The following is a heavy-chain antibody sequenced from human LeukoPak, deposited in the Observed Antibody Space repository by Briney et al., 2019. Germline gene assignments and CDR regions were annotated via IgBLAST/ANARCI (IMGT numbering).Heavy chain of an antibody. CDR3: ARDYYDSSGYYYFDY. CDR2: ISYDGSNK. D-gene: IGHD3-22*01. V-gene: IGHV3-30*04. Sequence: GGSLRLSCAASGFTFSSYAMHWVRQAPGKGLEWVAVISYDGSNKYYADSVKGRFTISRDNAKNSLYLQMNSLRAEDTAVYYCARDYYDSSGYYYFDYWGQGTLVTVSS. J-gene: IGHJ4*02. CDR1: GFTFSSYA.